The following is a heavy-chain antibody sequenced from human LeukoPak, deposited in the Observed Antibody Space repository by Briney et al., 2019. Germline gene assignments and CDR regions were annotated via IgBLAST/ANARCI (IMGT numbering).Heavy chain of an antibody. CDR3: ASNYGSGSFGNWFDP. V-gene: IGHV4-34*01. CDR1: GFTFSSYW. D-gene: IGHD3-10*01. CDR2: INHSGST. Sequence: GSLRLSCAASGFTFSSYWMHWIRQPPGKGLEWIGEINHSGSTNYNPSLKSRVTISVDTSKNQFPLKLSSVTAADTAVYYCASNYGSGSFGNWFDPWGQGTLVTVSS. J-gene: IGHJ5*02.